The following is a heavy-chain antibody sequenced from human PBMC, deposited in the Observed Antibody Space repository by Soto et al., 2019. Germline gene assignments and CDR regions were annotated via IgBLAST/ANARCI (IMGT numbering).Heavy chain of an antibody. CDR3: APRLDSILLRNIEQNIGY. CDR2: ISGSGGST. D-gene: IGHD1-26*01. J-gene: IGHJ4*02. CDR1: GFTFSSYA. Sequence: PGGSLRLSCAASGFTFSSYAMSWVRQAPGKGLEWVSAISGSGGSTYYADSVKGRFTISRDNSKNTLYLQMNSLRAEDTAVYYWAPRLDSILLRNIEQNIGYWGQGTLVTVSS. V-gene: IGHV3-23*01.